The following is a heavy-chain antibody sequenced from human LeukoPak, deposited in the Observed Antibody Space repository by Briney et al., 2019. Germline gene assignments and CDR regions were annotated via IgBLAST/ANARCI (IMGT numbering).Heavy chain of an antibody. CDR3: ARSTYSSGWRDY. CDR2: ISGNGANT. J-gene: IGHJ4*02. D-gene: IGHD6-19*01. CDR1: GFTFSSHA. V-gene: IGHV3-23*01. Sequence: QPGGSLRLSCPPSGFTFSSHAMSWVRQAPGKGLDWVSVISGNGANTYYADSVKGRFTISRDNSKNTLYLQMNSLRAEDTAVYYCARSTYSSGWRDYWGQGTLLTVSS.